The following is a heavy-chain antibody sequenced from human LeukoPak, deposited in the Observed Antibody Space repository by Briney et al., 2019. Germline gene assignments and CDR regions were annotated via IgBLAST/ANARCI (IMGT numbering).Heavy chain of an antibody. CDR3: ARVPGVACGGDCYWNYFDY. CDR2: IYPGDSDT. CDR1: GYSFTTYW. J-gene: IGHJ4*02. D-gene: IGHD2-21*01. Sequence: KDGESLKVSCKGSGYSFTTYWIGWVRQMPGKGLEWMGIIYPGDSDTRYSPSFQGQVTISADKSISTAYLQWSSLRASDTAMYYCARVPGVACGGDCYWNYFDYWGQGTLVTVSS. V-gene: IGHV5-51*01.